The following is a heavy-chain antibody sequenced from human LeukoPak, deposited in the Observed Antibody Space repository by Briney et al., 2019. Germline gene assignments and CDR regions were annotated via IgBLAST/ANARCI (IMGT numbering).Heavy chain of an antibody. CDR1: GYTFNSYG. CDR2: VSAYNGHT. V-gene: IGHV1-18*01. J-gene: IGHJ5*02. Sequence: VASVKVSCKASGYTFNSYGISWVRQAPGQGLEWMGWVSAYNGHTNYAQKFQGRVTMTTDTSTSTASMELRSLRSDDTAVYYCARLIPQKWELPGKWFDPWGQGTLVTVSS. D-gene: IGHD1-26*01. CDR3: ARLIPQKWELPGKWFDP.